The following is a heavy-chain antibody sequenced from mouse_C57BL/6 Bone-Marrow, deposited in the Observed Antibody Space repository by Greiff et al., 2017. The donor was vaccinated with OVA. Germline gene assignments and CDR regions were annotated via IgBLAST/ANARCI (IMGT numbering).Heavy chain of an antibody. V-gene: IGHV1-39*01. D-gene: IGHD2-3*01. CDR2: INPNYGTT. J-gene: IGHJ3*01. CDR1: GYSFTDYN. Sequence: VQLKESGPELVKPGASVKISCKASGYSFTDYNMNWVKQSNGKSLEWIGVINPNYGTTSYNQKFKGKATLTVDQSSSTAYMQLNSLTSEDSAVYYCAIDGYYFSAWFAYWGQGTLVTVSA. CDR3: AIDGYYFSAWFAY.